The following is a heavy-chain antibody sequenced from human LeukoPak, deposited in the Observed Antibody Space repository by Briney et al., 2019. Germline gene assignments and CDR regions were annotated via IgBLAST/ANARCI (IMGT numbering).Heavy chain of an antibody. V-gene: IGHV3-48*03. Sequence: QAGGSLRLSCAASGFTFSSYEMNWVRQAPGKGLEWVSYISSSGSTKYYADSVKGRFTISRDNAKNSLYLQMNSLRAEDTAVYYCARKDYGGYAYYYYGLDVWGKGTTVTDSS. J-gene: IGHJ6*04. D-gene: IGHD5-12*01. CDR3: ARKDYGGYAYYYYGLDV. CDR1: GFTFSSYE. CDR2: ISSSGSTK.